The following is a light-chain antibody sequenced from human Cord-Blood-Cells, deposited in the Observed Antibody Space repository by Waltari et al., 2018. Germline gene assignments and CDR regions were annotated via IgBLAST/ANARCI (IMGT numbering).Light chain of an antibody. V-gene: IGLV2-23*03. J-gene: IGLJ1*01. Sequence: QSALTQPASVSGSPGQSLTISCTGNSSDVGSYTLVSWYQQHPGKAPKLMVYEGSKRPSGVSNRFSGSKSGNTASLTISGLQAEDEADYYCCSYAGSSTFVFGTGTKVTVL. CDR2: EGS. CDR1: SSDVGSYTL. CDR3: CSYAGSSTFV.